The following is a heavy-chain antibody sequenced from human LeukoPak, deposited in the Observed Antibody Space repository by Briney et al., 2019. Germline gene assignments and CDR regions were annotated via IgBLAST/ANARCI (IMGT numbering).Heavy chain of an antibody. V-gene: IGHV3-23*01. CDR2: ISGSGGST. D-gene: IGHD3-22*01. Sequence: GGSLRLSCAASGFTFSNYAMSWVRQAPGKGLEWVSAISGSGGSTYYADSVKGRFTISRDNSKNTLYLQMNSLRAEDTAVYYCAKDSSGYYSNWFDPWGQGTLVTVSS. CDR3: AKDSSGYYSNWFDP. CDR1: GFTFSNYA. J-gene: IGHJ5*02.